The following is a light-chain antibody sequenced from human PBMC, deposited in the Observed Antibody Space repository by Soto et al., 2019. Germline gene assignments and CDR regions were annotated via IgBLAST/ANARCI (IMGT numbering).Light chain of an antibody. CDR1: SSNIKTNG. CDR2: SNS. V-gene: IGLV1-44*01. CDR3: STWDDSLNGLI. Sequence: QSVLAQPPSASGTPGQTVTISCSGGSSNIKTNGVSWYQQVPGADPKLLIYSNSQRPSGAPDRSSGSKSGTSASLAISGLQSEDEATYHCSTWDDSLNGLIFGGGTKLTVL. J-gene: IGLJ2*01.